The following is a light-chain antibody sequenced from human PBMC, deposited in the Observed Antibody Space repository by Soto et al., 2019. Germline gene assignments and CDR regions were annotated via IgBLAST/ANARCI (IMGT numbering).Light chain of an antibody. CDR1: SSNIGKNY. V-gene: IGLV1-51*01. CDR3: GTWDSSLSAGV. Sequence: QSVLTQPPSVSAAPGQKVTISCSGSSSNIGKNYVSWYQQLPGTAPKLLIYENNKQPSGIPDRFSGSKSGTSATLGITGLQTGDEADYYCGTWDSSLSAGVFGGGTKLTVL. J-gene: IGLJ3*02. CDR2: ENN.